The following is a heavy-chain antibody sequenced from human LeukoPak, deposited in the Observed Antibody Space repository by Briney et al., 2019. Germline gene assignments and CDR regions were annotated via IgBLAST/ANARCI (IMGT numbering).Heavy chain of an antibody. J-gene: IGHJ6*02. V-gene: IGHV3-33*01. CDR3: ARTPQWGPGHYYGMDV. CDR2: IWYDGSNK. CDR1: GITFSSYG. Sequence: GGSLRLSCAASGITFSSYGMHWVRQTPGKGLEWVAVIWYDGSNKYYADSVKGRFTISRDNSKNTLYLQMNSLRAEDTAVYYCARTPQWGPGHYYGMDVWGQGTTVTVSS. D-gene: IGHD1-26*01.